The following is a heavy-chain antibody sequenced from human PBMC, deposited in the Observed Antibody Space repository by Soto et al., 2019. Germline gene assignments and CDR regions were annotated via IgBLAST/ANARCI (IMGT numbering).Heavy chain of an antibody. J-gene: IGHJ5*02. CDR3: ARMYSSGSGWFHP. Sequence: SETLSLTCTVSGGSISSGDYYWSWIRQPPGKGLEWIGYIYYSGSTYYNPSLKSRVTISVDTSKNQFSLKLSSVTAADTARYYCARMYSSGSGWFHPWGQGTLVTVSS. CDR1: GGSISSGDYY. CDR2: IYYSGST. V-gene: IGHV4-30-4*01. D-gene: IGHD6-19*01.